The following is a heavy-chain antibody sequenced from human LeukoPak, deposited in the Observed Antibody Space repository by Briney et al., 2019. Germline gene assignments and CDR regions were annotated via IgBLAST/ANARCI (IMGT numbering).Heavy chain of an antibody. CDR2: ISYDGSNK. CDR3: AKGVGYCSGGSCQQFDY. D-gene: IGHD2-15*01. V-gene: IGHV3-30*18. Sequence: GGSLRLSCAASGFTFSSYGMHWVRQAPGKGLEWVAVISYDGSNKYYADSVKGRFTISRDNSKNTLYLQMNSLRAEDTAVYYCAKGVGYCSGGSCQQFDYWGQGTLVTVSS. CDR1: GFTFSSYG. J-gene: IGHJ4*02.